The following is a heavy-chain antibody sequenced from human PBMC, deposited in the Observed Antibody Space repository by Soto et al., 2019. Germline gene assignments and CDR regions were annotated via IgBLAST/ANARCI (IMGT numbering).Heavy chain of an antibody. J-gene: IGHJ5*02. CDR3: ARERPDGARLDP. Sequence: QVQLQESGPGLVKPSQTLSLTCTVSGGSISSGDYYWSWIRQPPGKGLEWIGYIYYSGSTFYNPSLKGRVTISVDTSKTQFSLKLSSVPAADTAVYYCARERPDGARLDPWGQGTLVTVSS. D-gene: IGHD6-6*01. V-gene: IGHV4-30-4*01. CDR1: GGSISSGDYY. CDR2: IYYSGST.